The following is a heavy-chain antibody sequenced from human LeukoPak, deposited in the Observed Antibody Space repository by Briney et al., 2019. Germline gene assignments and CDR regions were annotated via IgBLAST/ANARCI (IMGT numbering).Heavy chain of an antibody. J-gene: IGHJ6*02. CDR2: INHSGST. CDR1: GGSLSGYY. D-gene: IGHD2-15*01. V-gene: IGHV4-34*01. CDR3: ARVPYCSGGSCNYYYYYGMDV. Sequence: KPWETLSLPCAVYGGSLSGYYWSWIRQPPGKGREWIGEINHSGSTNYNRSLKSRVTISVDTSKNQFSLRLTSVPAADTAVCYCARVPYCSGGSCNYYYYYGMDVWGQGTTVTVSS.